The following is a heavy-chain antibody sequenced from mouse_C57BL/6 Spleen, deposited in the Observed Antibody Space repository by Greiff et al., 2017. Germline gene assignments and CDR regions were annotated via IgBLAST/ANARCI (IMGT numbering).Heavy chain of an antibody. D-gene: IGHD1-1*01. J-gene: IGHJ3*01. Sequence: EVQGVESGAELVRPGASVKLSCTASGFNIKDDYMHWVKQRPEQGLEWIGWIDPGNGDTEYASKFQGKATITADTSSNTAYLQLSSLTSEDTAVYYCTTRGGSSSWFAYWGQGTLVTVSA. V-gene: IGHV14-4*01. CDR3: TTRGGSSSWFAY. CDR1: GFNIKDDY. CDR2: IDPGNGDT.